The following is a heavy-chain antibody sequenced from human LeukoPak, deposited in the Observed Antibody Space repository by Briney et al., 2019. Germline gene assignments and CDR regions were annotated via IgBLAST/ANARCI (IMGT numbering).Heavy chain of an antibody. J-gene: IGHJ6*02. CDR2: ISSSSSYI. Sequence: GGSLRLSCAASGFTFSSYSMNWVRQAPGKGLEWVSSISSSSSYIYYADSVKGRFTISRGNAKNSLYLQMNSLRAEDTAVYYCARDLAYSSSWYGHYYYYGMDVWGQGTTVTVSS. V-gene: IGHV3-21*01. D-gene: IGHD6-13*01. CDR1: GFTFSSYS. CDR3: ARDLAYSSSWYGHYYYYGMDV.